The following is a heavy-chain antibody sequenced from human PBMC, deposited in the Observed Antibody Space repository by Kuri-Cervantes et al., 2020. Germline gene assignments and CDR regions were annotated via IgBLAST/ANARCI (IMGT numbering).Heavy chain of an antibody. J-gene: IGHJ4*02. V-gene: IGHV3-30*03. D-gene: IGHD6-13*01. CDR1: GFIFSNYW. CDR2: ISYDGNNK. Sequence: GESLKISCAASGFIFSNYWMSWVRQAPGKGLEWVAVISYDGNNKYYADSVKGRFTMSRDNSKNTLYLQMDSLRAEDTAVYYCARDHSRTWFLYFDYWGQGTLVTVSS. CDR3: ARDHSRTWFLYFDY.